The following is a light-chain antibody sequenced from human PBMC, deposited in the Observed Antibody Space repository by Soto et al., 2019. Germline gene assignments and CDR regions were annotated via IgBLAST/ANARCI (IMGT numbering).Light chain of an antibody. CDR2: EVS. CDR1: SSDVGGYNY. J-gene: IGLJ1*01. Sequence: QSALTQPASVSGSPGQSITLSCTGTSSDVGGYNYVSWYQQHPGKAPKLMIYEVSNRPSGVSDRFSGSKSGNTASLTISGLQAEDEADYYCSSYTSSSTLNVFGTGTKLTAL. CDR3: SSYTSSSTLNV. V-gene: IGLV2-14*01.